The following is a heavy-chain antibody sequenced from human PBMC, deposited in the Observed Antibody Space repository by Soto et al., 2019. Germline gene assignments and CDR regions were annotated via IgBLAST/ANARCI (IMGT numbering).Heavy chain of an antibody. CDR3: ARDPQYSGRLSGGGDAFDI. CDR1: GYTFTSCG. V-gene: IGHV1-18*01. D-gene: IGHD1-26*01. CDR2: ISVYNGNT. Sequence: QVQLVQSGAEVKKPGASVKVSCKASGYTFTSCGISWVRQAPGQGLEWMGWISVYNGNTKSAQKFQGRVTMTTDTSTSTAYMEVRSLKSDDTAVYYCARDPQYSGRLSGGGDAFDIWGQGTLVTVSS. J-gene: IGHJ3*02.